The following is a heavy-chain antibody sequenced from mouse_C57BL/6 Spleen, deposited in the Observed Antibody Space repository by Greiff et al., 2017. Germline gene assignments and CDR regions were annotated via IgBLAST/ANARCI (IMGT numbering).Heavy chain of an antibody. Sequence: QVQLQQSGAELARPGASVKLSCKASGYTFTSYGISWVKQRTGQGLEWIGEIYPRSGNTYYNEKFKGKATLTADKSSSTAYMELRSLTSEDSAVYVCARYFLFGYDAWFAYWGQGTLVTVSA. D-gene: IGHD2-2*01. CDR1: GYTFTSYG. V-gene: IGHV1-81*01. J-gene: IGHJ3*01. CDR2: IYPRSGNT. CDR3: ARYFLFGYDAWFAY.